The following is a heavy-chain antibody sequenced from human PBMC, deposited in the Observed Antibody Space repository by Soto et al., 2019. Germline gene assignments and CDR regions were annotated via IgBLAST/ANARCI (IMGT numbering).Heavy chain of an antibody. V-gene: IGHV3-15*01. CDR3: TTDFYVTNSDDAVDI. D-gene: IGHD3-16*01. Sequence: GGSLRLSCAASGFTFSNAWMSWVRQAPGKGLEWVGRIKSKTDGGTTDYAAPVKGRFTISRDDSKNTLYLQMNSLKTEDTAVYYCTTDFYVTNSDDAVDIWGQGTMVTVS. CDR2: IKSKTDGGTT. CDR1: GFTFSNAW. J-gene: IGHJ3*02.